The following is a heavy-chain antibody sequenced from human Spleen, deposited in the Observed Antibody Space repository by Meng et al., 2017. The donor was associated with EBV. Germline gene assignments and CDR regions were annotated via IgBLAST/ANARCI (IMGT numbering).Heavy chain of an antibody. V-gene: IGHV1-18*01. CDR1: GYTFSSYG. CDR3: ARWGRGDTYVYLLDY. J-gene: IGHJ4*02. Sequence: QVQLVQSGAEVKKPGASVKVSCKASGYTFSSYGLSWVRQAPGQGLEWMGWISPYNGNTNYAQKFQGRVTMTTDTSTSIGYMELRSLSSDDTAVYYCARWGRGDTYVYLLDYWGQGTLVTVSS. D-gene: IGHD3-16*01. CDR2: ISPYNGNT.